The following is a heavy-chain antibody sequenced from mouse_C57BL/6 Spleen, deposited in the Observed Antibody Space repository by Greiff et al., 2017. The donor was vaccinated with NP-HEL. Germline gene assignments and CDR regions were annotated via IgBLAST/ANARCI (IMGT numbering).Heavy chain of an antibody. D-gene: IGHD3-2*02. Sequence: EVQLQQSGAELVRPGASVKLSYTASGFNIKDYYMHWVKQRPEQGLEWIGRIDPEDGDTEYAPKFQGKATMTADTSSNTAYLQLSSLTSEDTAVYYCTQTAQATAWFAYWGQGTLVTVSA. V-gene: IGHV14-1*01. CDR1: GFNIKDYY. CDR2: IDPEDGDT. J-gene: IGHJ3*01. CDR3: TQTAQATAWFAY.